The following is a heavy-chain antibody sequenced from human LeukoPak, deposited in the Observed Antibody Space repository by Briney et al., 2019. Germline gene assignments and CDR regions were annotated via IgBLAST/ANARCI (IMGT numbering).Heavy chain of an antibody. Sequence: PSETLSLTCSVSGGSISLSYYYWGWIRQPPGKALEWIGRVYYSGTTSYNPSLKSRVTISVDMSKNHFSLRLSSVTAADTAMYYCARDALPYYDSSGYYKTHDAFDIWGQGTTVTVSS. D-gene: IGHD3-22*01. CDR2: VYYSGTT. V-gene: IGHV4-39*07. J-gene: IGHJ3*02. CDR3: ARDALPYYDSSGYYKTHDAFDI. CDR1: GGSISLSYYY.